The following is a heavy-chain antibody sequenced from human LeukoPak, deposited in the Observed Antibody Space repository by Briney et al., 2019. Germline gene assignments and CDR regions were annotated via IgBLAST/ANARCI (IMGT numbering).Heavy chain of an antibody. Sequence: PGGSLRLSCAASGFTFSDYYMSWIRQAPGKGLEWVSYISSSGSTIYYADSVKGRFTISRDNAKNSLYLQMNSLRAEDTAVYYCASGEYSSSSLEFDPWGQGTLVTVSS. CDR2: ISSSGSTI. CDR1: GFTFSDYY. CDR3: ASGEYSSSSLEFDP. V-gene: IGHV3-11*04. J-gene: IGHJ5*02. D-gene: IGHD6-6*01.